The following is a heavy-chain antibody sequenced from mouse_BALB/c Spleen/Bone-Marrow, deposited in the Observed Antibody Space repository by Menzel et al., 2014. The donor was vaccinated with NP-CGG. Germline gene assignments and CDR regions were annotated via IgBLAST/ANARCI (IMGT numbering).Heavy chain of an antibody. V-gene: IGHV1S29*02. J-gene: IGHJ2*01. CDR1: GYTFTDYN. Sequence: EVQLQQSGPELVKPGASVKISCKASGYTFTDYNMHWVKQSHGKSLEWIGYIYPYNGGTGYNQKFKSKATLTVDNSSSTAYMELRSLTSEDSAVYYCARLGRDYWGQGPTLPDSP. D-gene: IGHD4-1*01. CDR2: IYPYNGGT. CDR3: ARLGRDY.